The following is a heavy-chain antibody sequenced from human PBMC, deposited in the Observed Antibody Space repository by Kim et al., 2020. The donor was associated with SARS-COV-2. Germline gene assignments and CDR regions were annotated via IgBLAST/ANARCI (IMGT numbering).Heavy chain of an antibody. Sequence: RFTISRHNSKNTLYLQMNSLRAEDTAVYYCARAGSSSSWYGGRYYYGMDVWGQGTTVTVSS. CDR3: ARAGSSSSWYGGRYYYGMDV. D-gene: IGHD6-13*01. V-gene: IGHV3-53*04. J-gene: IGHJ6*02.